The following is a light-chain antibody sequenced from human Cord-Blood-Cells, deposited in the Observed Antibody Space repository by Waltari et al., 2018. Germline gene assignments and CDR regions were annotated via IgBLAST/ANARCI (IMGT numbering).Light chain of an antibody. J-gene: IGLJ1*01. Sequence: SYVLTQPPSVSVAPGNTARITCGGNNIGSKSVNWYQQKPGQAPVLVIYYDSDRPSGIPERFSGSNSGNTATLTISRVEAGDEADYYCQVWDSSSDHYVFGTGTKVTVL. CDR1: NIGSKS. CDR3: QVWDSSSDHYV. CDR2: YDS. V-gene: IGLV3-21*04.